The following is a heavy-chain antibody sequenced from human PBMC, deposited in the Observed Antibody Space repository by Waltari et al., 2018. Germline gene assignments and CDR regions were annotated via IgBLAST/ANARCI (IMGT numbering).Heavy chain of an antibody. D-gene: IGHD3-16*01. CDR2: FYHSGTI. CDR1: GCSISSYY. Sequence: QVQLQASCPGLAKPSETLSLTCSVPGCSISSYYWSWSRQPPGKGLECLGYFYHSGTINYSPSLKGRLTMSIDTSKNQISLKLRSVTAADTAVYYCARGVGTGLYSRTWFDPWGQGTLVTVSS. V-gene: IGHV4-59*01. J-gene: IGHJ5*02. CDR3: ARGVGTGLYSRTWFDP.